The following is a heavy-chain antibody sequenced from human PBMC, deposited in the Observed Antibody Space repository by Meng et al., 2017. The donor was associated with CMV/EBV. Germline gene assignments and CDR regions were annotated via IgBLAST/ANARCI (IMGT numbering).Heavy chain of an antibody. J-gene: IGHJ4*02. D-gene: IGHD3-22*01. Sequence: GESLKISCAASGFTFSSYSMNWVRQAPGKGLEWVSSISSSSSYIYYADSVKGRFTISRVNAKNSLYLQMNSLRAEDTAVYYCARDGGYDSSGNRMGTFDYWGQGTLVTVSS. CDR3: ARDGGYDSSGNRMGTFDY. V-gene: IGHV3-21*01. CDR1: GFTFSSYS. CDR2: ISSSSSYI.